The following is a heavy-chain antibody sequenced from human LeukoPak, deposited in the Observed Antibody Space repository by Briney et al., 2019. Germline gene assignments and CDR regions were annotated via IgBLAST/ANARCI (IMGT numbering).Heavy chain of an antibody. Sequence: PGRSLTLSCAASGFTFSRLGMQWDRQAPGKGLEWVAVIHNDGTQGQYADSVKGRFTISKDNSQNTLYLQMNNLRDDDTAVYYCAKEGDEFRGYLDVWGKGTTVTVSS. V-gene: IGHV3-33*06. CDR3: AKEGDEFRGYLDV. J-gene: IGHJ6*03. CDR2: IHNDGTQG. CDR1: GFTFSRLG. D-gene: IGHD3-16*01.